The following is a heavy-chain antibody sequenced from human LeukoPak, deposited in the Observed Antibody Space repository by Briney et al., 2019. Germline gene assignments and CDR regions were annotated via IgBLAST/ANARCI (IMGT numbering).Heavy chain of an antibody. CDR2: ISWNSGSI. J-gene: IGHJ6*02. CDR3: ARGPYYSNGYYYYGMDV. D-gene: IGHD4-11*01. Sequence: GGSLRLSCAASGFTFDDYAMHWVRQAPGKGLEWVSGISWNSGSIGYADSVKGRFTISRDNAKNSLYLQMNSLRAEDTALYYCARGPYYSNGYYYYGMDVWGQGTTVTVSS. CDR1: GFTFDDYA. V-gene: IGHV3-9*01.